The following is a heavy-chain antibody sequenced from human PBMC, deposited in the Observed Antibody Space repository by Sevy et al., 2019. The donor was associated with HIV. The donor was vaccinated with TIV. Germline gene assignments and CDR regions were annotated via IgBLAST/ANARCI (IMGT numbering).Heavy chain of an antibody. J-gene: IGHJ4*02. CDR3: ASTREYYSDNSGYFDY. CDR1: GHTLTELP. Sequence: ASVKVSCKFCGHTLTELPIHWVRQAPGKRLEWMGRFDPEDGERIYAQKFQGRVTMTEDTSTDTAYMELSSLRSEDTALYYCASTREYYSDNSGYFDYWGQGTLVTVSS. V-gene: IGHV1-24*01. D-gene: IGHD3-22*01. CDR2: FDPEDGER.